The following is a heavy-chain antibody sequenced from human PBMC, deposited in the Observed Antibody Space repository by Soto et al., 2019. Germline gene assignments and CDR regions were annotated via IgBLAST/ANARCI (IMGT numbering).Heavy chain of an antibody. CDR2: IIPVLGIA. V-gene: IGHV1-69*08. J-gene: IGHJ4*02. D-gene: IGHD3-22*01. CDR3: AREGSYYDSSGYYTQELAF. CDR1: GGTFSSYT. Sequence: QVQLVQSGAEVKKPGSSVKVSCKASGGTFSSYTISWVRQAPGQGLEWMGRIIPVLGIANYAQKLQGRVTITADKSTSTAYMELSSLGSEDTAVYYCAREGSYYDSSGYYTQELAFWGQGTLVTVSS.